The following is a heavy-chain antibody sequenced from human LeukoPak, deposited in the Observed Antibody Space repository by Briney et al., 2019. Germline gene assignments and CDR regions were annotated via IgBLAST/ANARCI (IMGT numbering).Heavy chain of an antibody. CDR2: IYPHGDP. J-gene: IGHJ3*02. D-gene: IGHD6-19*01. CDR3: ARAKLEPAGTGAFDI. Sequence: GGSLRLSCTTSGFTFKNYAMTWVRQAPGKGLEWVSAIYPHGDPHYADSVKGRFTISRDNSKDSLYMQMETLRAEDTALYYCARAKLEPAGTGAFDIWGPGTVVTVSS. CDR1: GFTFKNYA. V-gene: IGHV3-23*01.